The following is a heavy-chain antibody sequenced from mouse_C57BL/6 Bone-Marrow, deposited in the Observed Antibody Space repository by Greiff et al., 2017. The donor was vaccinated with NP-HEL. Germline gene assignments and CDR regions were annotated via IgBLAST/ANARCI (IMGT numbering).Heavy chain of an antibody. CDR1: GYTFTSYW. CDR2: IDPSDSYT. J-gene: IGHJ1*03. V-gene: IGHV1-50*01. Sequence: VQLQQPGAELVKPGASVKLSCKASGYTFTSYWMPWVKQRPGQGLEWIGEIDPSDSYTNYNQKFKGKATLTVDTSSSTAYMQLSSLTSEDSAVYYCARDYGSSYYWYFDVWGTGTTVTVTS. D-gene: IGHD1-1*01. CDR3: ARDYGSSYYWYFDV.